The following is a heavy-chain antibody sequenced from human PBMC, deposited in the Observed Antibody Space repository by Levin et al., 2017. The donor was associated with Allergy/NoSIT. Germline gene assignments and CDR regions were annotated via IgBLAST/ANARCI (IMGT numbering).Heavy chain of an antibody. J-gene: IGHJ5*02. D-gene: IGHD3-10*01. CDR1: GFTFDDYG. Sequence: GGSLRLSCAASGFTFDDYGMSWVRQAPGKGLEWVSGINWNGGSTGYADSVKGRFTISRDNAKNSLYLQMNSLRAEDTALYHCARSGRGSYIHENTKVWFDPWGQGTLVTVSS. CDR3: ARSGRGSYIHENTKVWFDP. V-gene: IGHV3-20*01. CDR2: INWNGGST.